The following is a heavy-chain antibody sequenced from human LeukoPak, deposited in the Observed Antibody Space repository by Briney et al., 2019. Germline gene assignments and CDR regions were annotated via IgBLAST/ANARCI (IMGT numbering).Heavy chain of an antibody. J-gene: IGHJ5*02. Sequence: HPSETLSLTCTVSGGSISSGSYYWSWIRQPAGKGLEWIGRIYTSGSTNYNPSLKSRVTISVDTSKNQSSLKLSSVTAADTAVYYCARGLEVAAENWFDPWGQGTLVTVSS. CDR2: IYTSGST. CDR3: ARGLEVAAENWFDP. V-gene: IGHV4-61*02. CDR1: GGSISSGSYY. D-gene: IGHD5-24*01.